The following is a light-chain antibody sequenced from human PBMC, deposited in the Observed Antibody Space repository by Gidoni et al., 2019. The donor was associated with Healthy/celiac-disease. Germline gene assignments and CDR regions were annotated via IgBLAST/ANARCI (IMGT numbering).Light chain of an antibody. J-gene: IGLJ2*01. CDR3: CAYAGSYTVV. CDR1: SIDVGGYNY. CDR2: DVS. Sequence: QSALTQPRSVSGSPGPSVTISCTGTSIDVGGYNYVSWYQQHPGKAPKLMIYDVSNRPSGVPDRFSGSKSGNTASLTISGLQAEDEADYYCCAYAGSYTVVFGGGTKLTVL. V-gene: IGLV2-11*01.